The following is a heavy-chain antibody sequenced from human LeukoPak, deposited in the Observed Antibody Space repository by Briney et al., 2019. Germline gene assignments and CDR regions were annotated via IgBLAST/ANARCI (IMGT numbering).Heavy chain of an antibody. D-gene: IGHD1/OR15-1a*01. Sequence: PGGSLRLSCAASGFNFDAYAMHWVRQAPGKGLQWISLISADGGSTYYADSVKGRFTISRDNSRNSLYLQMNSLTTEDTAFYYCGKDKAGNNFLYGKWGDRPFYYWGQGTLVTVSS. CDR2: ISADGGST. CDR1: GFNFDAYA. V-gene: IGHV3-43*02. J-gene: IGHJ4*02. CDR3: GKDKAGNNFLYGKWGDRPFYY.